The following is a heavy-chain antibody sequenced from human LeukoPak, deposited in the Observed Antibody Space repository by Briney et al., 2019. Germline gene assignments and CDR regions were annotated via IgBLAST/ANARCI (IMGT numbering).Heavy chain of an antibody. CDR1: GYSISSGYY. V-gene: IGHV4-38-2*02. CDR3: ARAGAAAGTGYMDV. J-gene: IGHJ6*03. D-gene: IGHD6-13*01. Sequence: SETLSLTCTVSGYSISSGYYWGWIRQPPGKGLEWIGSIYHSGSTYYNPSLKSRVTISVDTSKNQFSLKLSSVTAADTAVYYCARAGAAAGTGYMDVWGKGTTVTVSS. CDR2: IYHSGST.